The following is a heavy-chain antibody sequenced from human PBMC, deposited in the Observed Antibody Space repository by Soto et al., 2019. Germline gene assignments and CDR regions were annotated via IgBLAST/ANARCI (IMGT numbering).Heavy chain of an antibody. D-gene: IGHD2-8*01. CDR3: AKVAQGYPLMPHYGTDV. Sequence: GGALRLSCAASGFPFSSYGMHWVRQAPGKGLEWVALISYDGDDQKYADSVKGRFTVSRDNSKKTVYLQMSSLRAEDTAVYYCAKVAQGYPLMPHYGTDVWRQATTFT. V-gene: IGHV3-30*18. J-gene: IGHJ6*02. CDR2: ISYDGDDQ. CDR1: GFPFSSYG.